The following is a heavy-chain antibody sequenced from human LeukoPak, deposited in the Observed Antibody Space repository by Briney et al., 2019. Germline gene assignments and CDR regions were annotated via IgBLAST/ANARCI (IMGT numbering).Heavy chain of an antibody. CDR2: ISSSSSYI. J-gene: IGHJ5*02. CDR3: ARDSYDLWRGLIWFDP. CDR1: GCTFSSYS. Sequence: GGSLRLSCAASGCTFSSYSMNWVRQAPGKGLEWVSSISSSSSYIYYADSVKGRFTISRDNAKNSLYLQMNSLRAEDTAVYYGARDSYDLWRGLIWFDPWGQGTLVTVSS. D-gene: IGHD3-3*01. V-gene: IGHV3-21*01.